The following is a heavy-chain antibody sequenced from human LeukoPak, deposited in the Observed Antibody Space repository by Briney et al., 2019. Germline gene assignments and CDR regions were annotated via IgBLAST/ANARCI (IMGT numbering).Heavy chain of an antibody. Sequence: GGSLRPSCAASGFIVSSNYMSWVRQAPGKGLECVSVIYSGGHTYYADSVKGRFTISRDNSKNTLYLQMNSLRVEDTAVYYCAVATIYYFDYWGQGALVTVSS. CDR1: GFIVSSNY. CDR3: AVATIYYFDY. J-gene: IGHJ4*02. D-gene: IGHD5-12*01. CDR2: IYSGGHT. V-gene: IGHV3-66*01.